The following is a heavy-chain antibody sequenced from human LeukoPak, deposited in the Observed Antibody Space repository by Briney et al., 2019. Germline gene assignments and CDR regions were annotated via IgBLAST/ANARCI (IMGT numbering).Heavy chain of an antibody. CDR2: IKEDGSEK. J-gene: IGHJ6*04. CDR3: AELGITMIGGV. V-gene: IGHV3-7*01. CDR1: GFTFSSCR. Sequence: PGGSLRLSCAASGFTFSSCRMNWVRQAPGKGLEWVASIKEDGSEKYYVDSVKGRFTISRDNAKNSLYLQMNSLRAEDTAVYYCAELGITMIGGVWGKGTTVTISS. D-gene: IGHD3-10*02.